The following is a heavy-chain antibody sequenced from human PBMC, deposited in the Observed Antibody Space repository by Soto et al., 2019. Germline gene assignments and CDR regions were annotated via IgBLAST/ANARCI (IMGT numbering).Heavy chain of an antibody. D-gene: IGHD1-1*01. CDR1: GFTFTSHS. CDR3: ARDAKGSSGDHFDY. Sequence: EVQLVESGGGLVQPGGSLRLSCVASGFTFTSHSMNWVRQAPGKGLEWVSYISSSSSTIYYANSVKGRFTISRDNAKNSLYLQMNSLRDEDTAVYYCARDAKGSSGDHFDYWGQGTLVTVSS. J-gene: IGHJ4*02. CDR2: ISSSSSTI. V-gene: IGHV3-48*02.